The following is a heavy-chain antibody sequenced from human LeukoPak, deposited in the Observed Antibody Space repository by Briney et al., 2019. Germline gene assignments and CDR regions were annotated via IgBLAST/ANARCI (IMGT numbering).Heavy chain of an antibody. Sequence: ASVTVSCKASGYTFTSYGISWVRRAPGQGLEWMGWISAYNGNTNYAQKLQGRVTMTTDTSTSTAYMELRSLRSDDTAVYYCARDRGASGTRIQLWPRREFDYWGQGTLVTVSS. D-gene: IGHD5-18*01. CDR1: GYTFTSYG. J-gene: IGHJ4*02. V-gene: IGHV1-18*01. CDR2: ISAYNGNT. CDR3: ARDRGASGTRIQLWPRREFDY.